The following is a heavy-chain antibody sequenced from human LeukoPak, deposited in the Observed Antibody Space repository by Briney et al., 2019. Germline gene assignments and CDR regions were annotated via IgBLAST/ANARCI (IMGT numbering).Heavy chain of an antibody. Sequence: PSETLSLTCTVSGYSISSGYYWGWIRQPPGKGLEWIGSIYHSGSTYYNPSLKSRVTISVDTSKNQFSLKLSSVTAADTAVYYCAKPLLLWFGNMDVWGKGTTVTVSS. CDR2: IYHSGST. V-gene: IGHV4-38-2*02. D-gene: IGHD3-10*01. CDR1: GYSISSGYY. CDR3: AKPLLLWFGNMDV. J-gene: IGHJ6*03.